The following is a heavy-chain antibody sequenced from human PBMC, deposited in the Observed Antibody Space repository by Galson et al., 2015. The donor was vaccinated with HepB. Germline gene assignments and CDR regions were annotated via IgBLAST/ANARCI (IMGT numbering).Heavy chain of an antibody. V-gene: IGHV3-30-3*01. CDR3: ARVGRGFDFGLDA. Sequence: SLRLSCAASGFNFSTYAMHWVRQAPGKELDWVAVISHLGNNKYHADSAEGRFTISRDNSQNILYLQMSSLRSEDTAVYYCARVGRGFDFGLDAWGHGTLVTVSS. CDR1: GFNFSTYA. CDR2: ISHLGNNK. J-gene: IGHJ5*01. D-gene: IGHD3-22*01.